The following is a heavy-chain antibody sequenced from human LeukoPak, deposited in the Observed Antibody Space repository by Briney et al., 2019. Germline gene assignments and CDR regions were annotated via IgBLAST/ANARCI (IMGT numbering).Heavy chain of an antibody. Sequence: GGSLRLSCAASGFTISNYWMSWVRQAPGKGLEWVANIKQDGSEKYYVDSVKGRFTISRDNAKNSLYLQMNSLRAEDAAVYYCARDAGMDVWGLGTTVTVSS. J-gene: IGHJ6*02. V-gene: IGHV3-7*01. CDR3: ARDAGMDV. CDR2: IKQDGSEK. CDR1: GFTISNYW.